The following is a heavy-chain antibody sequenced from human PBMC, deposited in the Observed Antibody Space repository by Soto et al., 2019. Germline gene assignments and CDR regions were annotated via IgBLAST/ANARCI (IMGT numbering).Heavy chain of an antibody. CDR3: ARDGDCSSTSCYFGMDV. J-gene: IGHJ6*02. D-gene: IGHD2-2*01. CDR1: GYTFTGYY. V-gene: IGHV1-2*04. Sequence: GASVKVSCKASGYTFTGYYMHSVRQAPGQGLEWMGWINPNSGGTNYAQKFQGWVTMTRDTSISTAYMELSRLRSDDTAVYYCARDGDCSSTSCYFGMDVWGQGTTVTVSS. CDR2: INPNSGGT.